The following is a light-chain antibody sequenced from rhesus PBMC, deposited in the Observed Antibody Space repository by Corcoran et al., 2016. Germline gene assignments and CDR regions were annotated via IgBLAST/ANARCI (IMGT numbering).Light chain of an antibody. CDR1: QSIYDN. CDR2: GAS. Sequence: DIQLTQSPSALSASVGDRVTISCRASQSIYDNLAWYQQQRGKATNLLIYGASGLQTGPPSRFSGSGAGTDFTLTNNSLQPEDSATYYCQHYYDSPYTFGQGTEVEIK. J-gene: IGKJ2*01. CDR3: QHYYDSPYT. V-gene: IGKV1S17*01.